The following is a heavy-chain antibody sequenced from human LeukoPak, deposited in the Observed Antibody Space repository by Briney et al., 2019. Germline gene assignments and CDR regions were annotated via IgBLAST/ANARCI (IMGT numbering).Heavy chain of an antibody. CDR3: AKDLTLSPTYYDILTGYYANYYYYGMDV. CDR1: GFTVSSNY. J-gene: IGHJ6*02. Sequence: GWSLRLSCAASGFTVSSNYMSWVRQAPGKGLEWVSAISGSGGSTYYAASVKGRFTISRDNSKNTLYLKMNSLRAEDTAVYYCAKDLTLSPTYYDILTGYYANYYYYGMDVWGQGTTVTVSS. CDR2: ISGSGGST. D-gene: IGHD3-9*01. V-gene: IGHV3-23*01.